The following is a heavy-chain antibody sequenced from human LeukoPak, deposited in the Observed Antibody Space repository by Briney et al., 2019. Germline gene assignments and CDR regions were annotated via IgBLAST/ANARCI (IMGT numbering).Heavy chain of an antibody. CDR1: GGTFSSYA. Sequence: ASVKVSCKASGGTFSSYAISWVRQAPGQGLEWMGGIIPIFGTANYAQKFQGRVTITADESTSTAYMEQRSLRSEDTPVYYCARDQDPYYDSSGYPMLDYWGQGTLVTVSS. CDR2: IIPIFGTA. CDR3: ARDQDPYYDSSGYPMLDY. J-gene: IGHJ4*02. V-gene: IGHV1-69*13. D-gene: IGHD3-22*01.